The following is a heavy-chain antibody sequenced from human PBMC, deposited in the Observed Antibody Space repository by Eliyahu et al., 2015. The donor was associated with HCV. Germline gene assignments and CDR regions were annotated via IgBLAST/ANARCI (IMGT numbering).Heavy chain of an antibody. CDR3: ARDGITLPITPPFQY. Sequence: QVQLVQSGSELEKPGASVKVSCXASGXXFTDYTINWVRQAPGQGLXXMGWINTNPGDPTYAQDFTGRFVFSLDTSVSTAYLQITSLQAEDTAMYYCARDGITLPITPPFQYWGQGTLITVSS. J-gene: IGHJ4*02. CDR1: GXXFTDYT. CDR2: INTNPGDP. D-gene: IGHD3-10*01. V-gene: IGHV7-4-1*02.